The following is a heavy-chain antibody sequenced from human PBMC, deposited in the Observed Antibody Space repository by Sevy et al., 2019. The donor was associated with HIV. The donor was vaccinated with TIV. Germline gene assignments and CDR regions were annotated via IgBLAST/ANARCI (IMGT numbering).Heavy chain of an antibody. CDR1: GFTFSSYI. J-gene: IGHJ4*02. CDR2: ISSSSSYI. CDR3: ARALSSYFDY. D-gene: IGHD6-6*01. Sequence: GGSLRLSCAASGFTFSSYIMNWVRQAPGKGLEWVSSISSSSSYIYYADSVKGRFTISRDNAKNSLYLQMNSLRAEDTAVYYCARALSSYFDYWGQGTLVTVSS. V-gene: IGHV3-21*01.